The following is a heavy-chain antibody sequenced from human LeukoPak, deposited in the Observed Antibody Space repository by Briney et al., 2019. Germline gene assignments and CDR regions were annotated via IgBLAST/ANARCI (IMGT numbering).Heavy chain of an antibody. CDR1: GGTFSSYA. CDR2: IIPIFGTA. Sequence: SVKVSCKASGGTFSSYAISWVRQAPGQGLEWMGGIIPIFGTANYAQKFQGRVTITADESTSTAYMELSSLRSEDTAVYYCARINHYDILTGYYDWGQGTLVTVSS. V-gene: IGHV1-69*13. D-gene: IGHD3-9*01. CDR3: ARINHYDILTGYYD. J-gene: IGHJ4*02.